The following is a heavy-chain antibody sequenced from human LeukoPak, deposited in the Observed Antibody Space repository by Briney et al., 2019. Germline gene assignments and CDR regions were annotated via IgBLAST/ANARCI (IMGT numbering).Heavy chain of an antibody. V-gene: IGHV3-15*05. J-gene: IGHJ4*02. CDR3: TTNDY. CDR2: IKSTSHGGTT. Sequence: PGGSLRLSCVASGFTFSDAWMSWVRQAPGKGLEWISHIKSTSHGGTTNYAAPVQDRFIVSRDDSKNMLYMEMNSLKSEDTGVYYCTTNDYWGQGTMVTVSS. CDR1: GFTFSDAW.